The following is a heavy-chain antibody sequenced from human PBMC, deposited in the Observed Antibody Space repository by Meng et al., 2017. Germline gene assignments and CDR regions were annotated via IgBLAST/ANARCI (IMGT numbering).Heavy chain of an antibody. V-gene: IGHV3-21*01. J-gene: IGHJ6*02. D-gene: IGHD3-22*01. CDR1: GFTFSSYS. Sequence: GGSLRLSCAASGFTFSSYSMSWVRQAPGKGLEWVSSISSSSSYIYYADSVKGRFTISRDNAKNSLYLQMNSLRAEDTAVYYCARERESYYDSSGYYYDYYYGMDVWGQGTTVTVSS. CDR3: ARERESYYDSSGYYYDYYYGMDV. CDR2: ISSSSSYI.